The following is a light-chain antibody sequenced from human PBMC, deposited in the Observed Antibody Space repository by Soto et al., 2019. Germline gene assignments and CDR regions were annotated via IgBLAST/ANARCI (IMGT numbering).Light chain of an antibody. CDR3: QSYHNKNLWV. J-gene: IGLJ3*02. Sequence: NFMLTQPHSVSESPGKTVTISCTGSSGSIASNYVQWYQQRPGSAPIIVIYEDNQRPSGVPDRFSGSIDRSSNSASLTISGLKTEDEADYYCQSYHNKNLWVFGGATKLTVL. V-gene: IGLV6-57*02. CDR1: SGSIASNY. CDR2: EDN.